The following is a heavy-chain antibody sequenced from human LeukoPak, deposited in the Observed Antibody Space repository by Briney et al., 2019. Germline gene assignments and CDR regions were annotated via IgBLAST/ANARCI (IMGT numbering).Heavy chain of an antibody. D-gene: IGHD3-3*01. CDR1: GFTVSSNY. CDR3: ARRKKSLEWLPSPLDY. V-gene: IGHV3-53*05. CDR2: IYSGGST. J-gene: IGHJ4*02. Sequence: GGSLRLSCAASGFTVSSNYMSWVRQAPGKGLEWVSVIYSGGSTYYADSVKGRFTISRDNSKNTLYLQMNSLRAEDTAVYYCARRKKSLEWLPSPLDYWGQGTLVTVSS.